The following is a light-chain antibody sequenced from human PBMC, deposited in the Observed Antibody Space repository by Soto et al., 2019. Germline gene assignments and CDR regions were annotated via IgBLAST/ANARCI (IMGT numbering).Light chain of an antibody. CDR2: AVS. V-gene: IGKV1-39*01. Sequence: DIQMTQSPSSLSASVGDRVTITCRASQSISNYLNWYQQKPGKAPNLLIYAVSSLRSGVPSRFSGSGSGTDFTLTISSLQPEGFATYYCQQSYSTARTFGQGTKLEIK. CDR1: QSISNY. J-gene: IGKJ2*01. CDR3: QQSYSTART.